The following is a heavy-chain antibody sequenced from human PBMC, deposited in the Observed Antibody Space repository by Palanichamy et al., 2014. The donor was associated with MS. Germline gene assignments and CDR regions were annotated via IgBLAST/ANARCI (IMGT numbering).Heavy chain of an antibody. J-gene: IGHJ4*02. Sequence: ELQLVESGGELVQPGGSLRLSCVASEFTFSTYGMNWVRQAPGKRPEWLSYISSSGTTIYYPDSVKGRFTISRDNAKKSLYLEMYGLGAEDTAVYYCATTMVREGNYWGQGTLVTVSS. CDR1: EFTFSTYG. CDR2: ISSSGTTI. D-gene: IGHD3-10*01. CDR3: ATTMVREGNY. V-gene: IGHV3-48*01.